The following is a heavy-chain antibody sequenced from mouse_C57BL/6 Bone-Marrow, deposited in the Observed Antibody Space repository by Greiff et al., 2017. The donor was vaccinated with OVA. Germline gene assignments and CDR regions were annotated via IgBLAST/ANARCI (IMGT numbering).Heavy chain of an antibody. Sequence: EVHLVESVAELVRPGASVTLSCTASGFNIKNTYMHWVKQRPEQGLEWIGRIDPANDNTTYAPKFKGKATMTADPSSNTAYLQLSSLSSEDTAVYCCARGNFGSSFYAMDYWGQGTSVTVSS. CDR3: ARGNFGSSFYAMDY. V-gene: IGHV14-3*01. CDR2: IDPANDNT. CDR1: GFNIKNTY. J-gene: IGHJ4*01. D-gene: IGHD1-1*01.